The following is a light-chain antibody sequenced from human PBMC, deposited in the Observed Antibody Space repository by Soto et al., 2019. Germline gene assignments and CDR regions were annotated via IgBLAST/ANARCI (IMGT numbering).Light chain of an antibody. J-gene: IGLJ3*02. V-gene: IGLV1-44*01. CDR2: SDN. CDR3: AAWDDSLNWV. Sequence: QSVLTQPPSASGTPGQRVTISCSGSSSNIGNNTVNWYQQLPGTAPKLLIYSDNQRPSGVPDRFSGSKSGTSASLAISGLQSEDEADYYCAAWDDSLNWVFGGGTKLTVL. CDR1: SSNIGNNT.